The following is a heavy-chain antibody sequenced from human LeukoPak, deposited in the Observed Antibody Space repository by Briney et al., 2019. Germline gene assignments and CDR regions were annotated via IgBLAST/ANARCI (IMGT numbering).Heavy chain of an antibody. D-gene: IGHD2-2*01. J-gene: IGHJ4*02. CDR2: ISGSGGST. CDR3: AKDAFHCSSTSCYLYYSDY. V-gene: IGHV3-23*01. Sequence: GGSLRLSCAASGFTFSSYAMSWVRQAPGKGLEWVSAISGSGGSTYYADSVKGRFTISRDNSKNTLYLQMNSLRAEDTAVYYCAKDAFHCSSTSCYLYYSDYWGQGTLVTVSS. CDR1: GFTFSSYA.